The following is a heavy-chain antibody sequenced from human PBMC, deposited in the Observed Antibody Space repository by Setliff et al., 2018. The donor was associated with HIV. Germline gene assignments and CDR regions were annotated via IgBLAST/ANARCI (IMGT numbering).Heavy chain of an antibody. D-gene: IGHD6-13*01. CDR1: GVSISGYY. CDR2: IFTGGDT. J-gene: IGHJ6*03. V-gene: IGHV4-4*07. CDR3: ATSTICDGCDYYYMDV. Sequence: LSLTCAVSGVSISGYYWTWIRQPAGKGLEWIGRIFTGGDTNYNPSLKSRVTMSVDTSNNEFSLKLTSVTAADTAVYYCATSTICDGCDYYYMDVWGKGTTVTVSS.